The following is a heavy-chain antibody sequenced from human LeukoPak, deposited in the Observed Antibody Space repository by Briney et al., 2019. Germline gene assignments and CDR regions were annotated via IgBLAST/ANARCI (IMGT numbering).Heavy chain of an antibody. J-gene: IGHJ6*03. Sequence: EASVKVSCKASGYTFTSYYMHWVRQAPGQGLEWMGIINPSGGSTSYAQKFQGRVTMTRDTSMSTVYMELSSLRSEDTAVYYCARADYDSSGYYLYYYYYYMDVWGKGTTVTVSS. CDR1: GYTFTSYY. V-gene: IGHV1-46*01. CDR3: ARADYDSSGYYLYYYYYYMDV. D-gene: IGHD3-22*01. CDR2: INPSGGST.